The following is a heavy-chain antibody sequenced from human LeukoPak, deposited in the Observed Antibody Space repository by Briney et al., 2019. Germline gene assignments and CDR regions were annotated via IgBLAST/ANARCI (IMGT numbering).Heavy chain of an antibody. CDR3: ARSRDVVVPAALRYYYYGMDV. V-gene: IGHV1-58*01. Sequence: ASVKVSCKASGFTFTSSAVQWVRQARGQRLEWIGWIVVGSGNTNYAQKFQERVTITRDMSTSTAYMELSSLRSEDTAVYYCARSRDVVVPAALRYYYYGMDVWGQGTTVTVSS. CDR1: GFTFTSSA. D-gene: IGHD2-2*01. CDR2: IVVGSGNT. J-gene: IGHJ6*02.